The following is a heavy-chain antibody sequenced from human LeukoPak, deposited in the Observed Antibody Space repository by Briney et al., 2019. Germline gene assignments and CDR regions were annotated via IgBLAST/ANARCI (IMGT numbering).Heavy chain of an antibody. CDR2: ISAYDGYT. D-gene: IGHD2-2*01. Sequence: ASVKVSCKASGYIFTKYGFTWVRQAPGQGLEWMGWISAYDGYTNHAQKFQGRVTITTDESTSTAYMELSSLRSEDTAVYYCARGPFIVVVPAAIPPHFDYWGQGTLVTVSS. CDR1: GYIFTKYG. CDR3: ARGPFIVVVPAAIPPHFDY. V-gene: IGHV1-18*01. J-gene: IGHJ4*02.